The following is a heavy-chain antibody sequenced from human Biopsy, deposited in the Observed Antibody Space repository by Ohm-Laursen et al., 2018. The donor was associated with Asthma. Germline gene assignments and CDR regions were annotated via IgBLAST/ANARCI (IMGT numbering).Heavy chain of an antibody. D-gene: IGHD1-1*01. V-gene: IGHV3-30*01. CDR1: GFSFSNFA. CDR3: VRDGTDDAFDI. Sequence: SLRLSCTATGFSFSNFAIHWVRQAPGKGLEWVGVISKDASTQDYADSVKGRFTIARDNSKNTLDLQMNSLREEDTAVYYCVRDGTDDAFDIWGQGTVVSVSS. J-gene: IGHJ3*02. CDR2: ISKDASTQ.